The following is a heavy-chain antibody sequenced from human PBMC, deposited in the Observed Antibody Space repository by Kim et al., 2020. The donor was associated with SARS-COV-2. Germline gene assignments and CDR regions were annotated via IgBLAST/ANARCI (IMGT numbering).Heavy chain of an antibody. V-gene: IGHV3-15*01. CDR3: TTPYYDILTGYFN. CDR2: IKSKTDGGTT. J-gene: IGHJ4*02. D-gene: IGHD3-9*01. CDR1: GFTFSNAW. Sequence: GGSLRLSCAASGFTFSNAWMSWVRQAPGKGLEWVGRIKSKTDGGTTDYAAPVKGRFTISRDDSKNTLYLQMNSLKTEDTAVYYCTTPYYDILTGYFNWGQGTLVTVSS.